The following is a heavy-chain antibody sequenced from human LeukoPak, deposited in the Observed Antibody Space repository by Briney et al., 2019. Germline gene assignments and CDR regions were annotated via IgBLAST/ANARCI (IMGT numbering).Heavy chain of an antibody. V-gene: IGHV4-39*01. CDR3: ARAPVAKQRGKPFDY. CDR1: GGSISSSSYY. Sequence: PSETLSLTCTVSGGSISSSSYYWGWIRQPPGKGLEWIESIYYSGSTYYNPSLKSRVTISVDTSKNQFSLKLSSVTAADTAVYYCARAPVAKQRGKPFDYWGQGTLVTVSS. J-gene: IGHJ4*02. CDR2: IYYSGST. D-gene: IGHD5-12*01.